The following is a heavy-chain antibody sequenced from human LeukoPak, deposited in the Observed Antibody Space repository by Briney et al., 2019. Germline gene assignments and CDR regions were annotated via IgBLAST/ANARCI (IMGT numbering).Heavy chain of an antibody. J-gene: IGHJ4*02. D-gene: IGHD3-10*01. Sequence: TSETLSLTCTVSGGSISSGGYYWSWIRQHPGKGLEWIGYIYYSGSTYYNPSLKSRVTISVDTSKNQFSLKLSSVTAADTAVYYCARGIPSYYGSGSYNNVGVFDYWGQGTLVTVSS. CDR2: IYYSGST. V-gene: IGHV4-31*03. CDR3: ARGIPSYYGSGSYNNVGVFDY. CDR1: GGSISSGGYY.